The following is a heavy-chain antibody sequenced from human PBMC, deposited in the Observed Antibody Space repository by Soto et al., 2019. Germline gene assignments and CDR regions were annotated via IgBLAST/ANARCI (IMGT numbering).Heavy chain of an antibody. V-gene: IGHV3-30-3*01. CDR1: GFTFSSYA. D-gene: IGHD5-12*01. Sequence: GGSLRLSCAASGFTFSSYAMHWVRQAPGKGLEWVAVISYDGSNKYYADSVKGRFTISRDNSKNTLYLQMNSLRAEDTAVYYCARNGVGYGYYYYYGMDVWGQGTTVTVSS. J-gene: IGHJ6*02. CDR2: ISYDGSNK. CDR3: ARNGVGYGYYYYYGMDV.